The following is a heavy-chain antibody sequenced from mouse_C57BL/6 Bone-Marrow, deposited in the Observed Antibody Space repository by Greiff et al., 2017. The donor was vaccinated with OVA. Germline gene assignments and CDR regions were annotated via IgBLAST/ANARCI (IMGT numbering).Heavy chain of an antibody. CDR1: GYTFTSYW. Sequence: QVQLQQSGTVLARPGASVKMSCKTSGYTFTSYWMHWVKQRPGQGLEWIGEIDPSDSYTNYNQKFKGKSTLTVDKSSSTAYMQLSSLTSEDSAVYYCARAIYYYGSSPAWFAYWGQGTLVTVSA. J-gene: IGHJ3*01. V-gene: IGHV1-69*01. D-gene: IGHD1-1*01. CDR3: ARAIYYYGSSPAWFAY. CDR2: IDPSDSYT.